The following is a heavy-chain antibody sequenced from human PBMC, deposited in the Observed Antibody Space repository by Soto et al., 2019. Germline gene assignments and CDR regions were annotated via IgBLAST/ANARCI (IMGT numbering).Heavy chain of an antibody. CDR1: GYSVTSYV. CDR2: ISAYNGNT. CDR3: ASSYSNYALIDYYYYGMDV. D-gene: IGHD4-4*01. V-gene: IGHV1-18*01. Sequence: SVEVSCKACGYSVTSYVISWLRQATGQGLEWMGWISAYNGNTNYAQKLQGRVTMTTDTSTSTAYMELSSLRSEDTAVYYCASSYSNYALIDYYYYGMDVWGQGTTVTVSS. J-gene: IGHJ6*02.